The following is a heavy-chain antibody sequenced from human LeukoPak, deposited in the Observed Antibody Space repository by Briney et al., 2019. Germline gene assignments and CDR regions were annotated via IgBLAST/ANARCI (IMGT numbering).Heavy chain of an antibody. V-gene: IGHV4-61*01. Sequence: SETLSLTCTVSGGSVSSGSYCWSWIRQPPGKGLEWIGYIYYSGSTNYNPSLKSRVTISVDTSKNEFSLKLSSVTAADTAVYYCARDGGRWFPSDYWGQGTLVTVSS. D-gene: IGHD4-23*01. CDR3: ARDGGRWFPSDY. J-gene: IGHJ4*02. CDR2: IYYSGST. CDR1: GGSVSSGSYC.